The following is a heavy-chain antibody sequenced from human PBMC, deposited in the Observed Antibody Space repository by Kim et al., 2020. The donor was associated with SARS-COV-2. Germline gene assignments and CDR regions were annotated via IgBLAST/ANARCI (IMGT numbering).Heavy chain of an antibody. CDR2: IYRGEST. J-gene: IGHJ6*03. Sequence: SETLSLTCPVSAGSLIGSCSHFFLGFIRQPPGKGLEWIGNIYRGESTYYSPSLKSRVTLSADTSKNQFSLRLSFVTAADTAVYYCARIDSSYFYMDVWG. CDR1: AGSLIGSCSH. CDR3: ARIDSSYFYMDV. V-gene: IGHV4-39*01.